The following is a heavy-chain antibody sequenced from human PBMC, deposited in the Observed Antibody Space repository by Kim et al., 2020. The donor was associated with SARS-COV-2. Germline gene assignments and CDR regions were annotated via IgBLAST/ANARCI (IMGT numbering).Heavy chain of an antibody. J-gene: IGHJ4*02. V-gene: IGHV3-43*02. CDR3: AKITSYSSSWNRFDY. Sequence: GGSLRLSCAASGFTFDDYAMHWVRQAPGKGLEWVSLISGDGGSTYYADSVKGRFTISRDNSKNSLYLQMNSLRTEDTALYYCAKITSYSSSWNRFDYWGQGTLVTVSS. D-gene: IGHD6-6*01. CDR1: GFTFDDYA. CDR2: ISGDGGST.